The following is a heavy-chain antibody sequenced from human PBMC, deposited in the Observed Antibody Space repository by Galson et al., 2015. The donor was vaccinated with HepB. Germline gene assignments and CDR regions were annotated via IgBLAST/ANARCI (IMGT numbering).Heavy chain of an antibody. D-gene: IGHD5-24*01. CDR2: LSFDENNK. CDR3: AREPRWLQLVVDH. Sequence: SLRLSCAASGFTFNNYTMHWVRQAPGKGLEWVALLSFDENNKYYADSVKGRFTISRDNSQNTLYLEMNSLRADDTAVYYCAREPRWLQLVVDHWGQGTLVTVSS. J-gene: IGHJ4*02. CDR1: GFTFNNYT. V-gene: IGHV3-30-3*01.